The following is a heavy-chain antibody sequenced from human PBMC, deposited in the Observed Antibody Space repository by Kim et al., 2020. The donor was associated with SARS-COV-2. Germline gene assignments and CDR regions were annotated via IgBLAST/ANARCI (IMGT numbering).Heavy chain of an antibody. CDR2: IWYDGSNK. V-gene: IGHV3-33*01. Sequence: GGSLRLSCAASGFTFSSYGMHWVRQAPGKGLEWVAVIWYDGSNKYYADSVKGRFTISRDNSKNTLYLQMNSLRAEDTAVYYCARDLQQGTYYYYGMDVWGQGTTVTVSS. CDR1: GFTFSSYG. J-gene: IGHJ6*02. CDR3: ARDLQQGTYYYYGMDV.